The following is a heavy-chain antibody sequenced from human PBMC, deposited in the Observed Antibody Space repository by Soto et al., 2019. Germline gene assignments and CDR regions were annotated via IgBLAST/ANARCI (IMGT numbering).Heavy chain of an antibody. CDR3: ASLSGSYGSDP. CDR2: ISSSGSDT. V-gene: IGHV3-48*03. Sequence: EAQLVESGGDLVQPGGSLRLSCAGSGFSFSSYEMNWVRQAPGKGLEWVSYISSSGSDTYYADSVKARFTISRDNAQNSLYLQMTRLRAEDTAIYYCASLSGSYGSDPWGREPWSPSPQ. J-gene: IGHJ5*02. CDR1: GFSFSSYE. D-gene: IGHD1-26*01.